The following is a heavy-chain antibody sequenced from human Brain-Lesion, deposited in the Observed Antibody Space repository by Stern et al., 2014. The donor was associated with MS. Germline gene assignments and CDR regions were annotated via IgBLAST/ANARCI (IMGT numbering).Heavy chain of an antibody. J-gene: IGHJ4*02. CDR2: FDPEDGET. CDR1: GYTLTELS. D-gene: IGHD1-26*01. CDR3: ATLSPGAGGNYYRHFDY. Sequence: QMQLVQPGAEVKKPGASVKVSCKVSGYTLTELSMHWVRQAPRKGLEWMGGFDPEDGETIYAQKFQGRVTMTEDTSTDTAYMELSSLRSEDTAVYYCATLSPGAGGNYYRHFDYWGQGTLVTVSS. V-gene: IGHV1-24*01.